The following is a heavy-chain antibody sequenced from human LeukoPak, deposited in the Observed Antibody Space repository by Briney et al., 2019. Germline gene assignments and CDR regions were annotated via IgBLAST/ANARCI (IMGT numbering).Heavy chain of an antibody. J-gene: IGHJ4*02. D-gene: IGHD2-21*02. CDR3: TRGGEGRAYCGGDCYFDY. Sequence: GGSLRLSCAASGFTFSTYSMSWFRQAPGKGLEWVGFIRSKAYGGTTEYAASVKGRFTISRDDSKSIAYLQMNSLKTEDTAVYYCTRGGEGRAYCGGDCYFDYWGQGTLVTVSS. CDR1: GFTFSTYS. V-gene: IGHV3-49*03. CDR2: IRSKAYGGTT.